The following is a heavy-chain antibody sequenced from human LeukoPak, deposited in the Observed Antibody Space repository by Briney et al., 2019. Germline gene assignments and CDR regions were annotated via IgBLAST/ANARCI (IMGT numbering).Heavy chain of an antibody. CDR3: AIGMPAAMV. J-gene: IGHJ4*02. D-gene: IGHD2-2*01. V-gene: IGHV3-74*01. Sequence: GGSLRLSCVASGFTFSSYWMHWVRQAPGKGLVWVSRINSDGSSTSCADSVKGRFTISRDNDKNTLYLQMNSLRAEDTAVYYCAIGMPAAMVWGQGTLVTVSS. CDR1: GFTFSSYW. CDR2: INSDGSST.